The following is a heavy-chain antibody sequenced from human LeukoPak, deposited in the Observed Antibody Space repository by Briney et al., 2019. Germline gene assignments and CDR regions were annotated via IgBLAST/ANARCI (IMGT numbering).Heavy chain of an antibody. J-gene: IGHJ4*02. D-gene: IGHD6-13*01. CDR1: GFTFSDYY. CDR2: ISSSGNTI. Sequence: GGSLRLSCAASGFTFSDYYMSWIRPAPGKGREWVSYISSSGNTIYYADSVKGRFTISMDNAKNSLYLQMNSLRAEDTAVYYCARSAAAGRIAATFAYWGQGTLVTVSS. V-gene: IGHV3-11*01. CDR3: ARSAAAGRIAATFAY.